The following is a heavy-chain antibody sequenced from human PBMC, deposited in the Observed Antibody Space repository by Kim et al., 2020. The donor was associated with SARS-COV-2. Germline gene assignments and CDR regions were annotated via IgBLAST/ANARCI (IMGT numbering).Heavy chain of an antibody. D-gene: IGHD3-22*01. CDR3: ARDFDPYYYDSSGYYRVFDY. CDR2: TYYRSKWYN. J-gene: IGHJ4*02. V-gene: IGHV6-1*01. CDR1: GDSVSSNSAA. Sequence: SQTLSLTCAISGDSVSSNSAAWNWIRQSPSRGLEWLGRTYYRSKWYNAYAVSVKSRITINPDTSKNQFSLQLNSVTPEDTAVYYCARDFDPYYYDSSGYYRVFDYWGPGTMPTVS.